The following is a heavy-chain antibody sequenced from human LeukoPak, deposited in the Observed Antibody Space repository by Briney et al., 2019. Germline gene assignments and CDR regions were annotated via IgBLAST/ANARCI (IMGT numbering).Heavy chain of an antibody. J-gene: IGHJ4*02. CDR3: ARDTKN. D-gene: IGHD1-1*01. CDR2: IYSGGST. Sequence: PGGSLRLSCAASEFSVGSNYMTWVRQAPGKGLEWVSLIYSGGSTYYADSVKGRFTISRDNSKNTLYLQMSSLGAEDTAVYYCARDTKNWGQGTLVTVSS. V-gene: IGHV3-66*01. CDR1: EFSVGSNY.